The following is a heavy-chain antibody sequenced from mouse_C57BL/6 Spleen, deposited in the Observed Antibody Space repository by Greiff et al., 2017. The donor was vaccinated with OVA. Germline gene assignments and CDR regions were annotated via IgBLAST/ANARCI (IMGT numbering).Heavy chain of an antibody. J-gene: IGHJ3*01. CDR1: GYTFTDYN. V-gene: IGHV1-18*01. CDR2: INPNNGGT. D-gene: IGHD6-1*01. Sequence: SGPELVKPGASVKIPCKASGYTFTDYNMDWVKQSHGKSLEWIGDINPNNGGTIYNQKFKGKATLTVDKSSSTAYMELRSLTSEDTAVYYCARRGLDWFAYWGQGTLVTVSA. CDR3: ARRGLDWFAY.